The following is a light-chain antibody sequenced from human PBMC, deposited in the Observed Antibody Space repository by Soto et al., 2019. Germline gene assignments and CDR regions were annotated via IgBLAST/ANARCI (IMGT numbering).Light chain of an antibody. Sequence: QLVLTQSPSASASLGASVKLTCTLSSGHSSYAIAWHQQQPEKGPRYLMKLNSDGSHSKGDGIPDRFSGSSSGAERYLTISSLQSEDEADYYCQTWGTANVVFGGGPKLTVL. J-gene: IGLJ2*01. CDR1: SGHSSYA. CDR2: LNSDGSH. V-gene: IGLV4-69*01. CDR3: QTWGTANVV.